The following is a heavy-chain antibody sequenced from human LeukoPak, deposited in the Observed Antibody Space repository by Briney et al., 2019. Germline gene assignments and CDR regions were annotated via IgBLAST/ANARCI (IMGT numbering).Heavy chain of an antibody. V-gene: IGHV3-11*06. CDR2: ISSSSSYT. D-gene: IGHD6-13*01. Sequence: PGGSLRLSCAASGFSFSDYYMSWIRHAPGKGLEWVLYISSSSSYTNYADSVKGRFTISRDNAKNSLYLQMNSLRAEDTAVYYCARGGWAAAGNDYYYGMDVWGQGTTVTVSS. J-gene: IGHJ6*02. CDR1: GFSFSDYY. CDR3: ARGGWAAAGNDYYYGMDV.